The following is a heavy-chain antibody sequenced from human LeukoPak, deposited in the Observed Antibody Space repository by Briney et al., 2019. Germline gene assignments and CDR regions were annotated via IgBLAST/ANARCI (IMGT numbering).Heavy chain of an antibody. CDR3: ARDLENDFTLDY. Sequence: ASVKVSCKASGYTFTSYYMHWVRQAPGQGLEWMGIINPSGAGTSYAQKFLGRVTMTRDTSTSTVYMELSSLRFEDTAVYYCARDLENDFTLDYWGQGTLVTVSS. J-gene: IGHJ4*02. CDR1: GYTFTSYY. D-gene: IGHD3-3*01. CDR2: INPSGAGT. V-gene: IGHV1-46*01.